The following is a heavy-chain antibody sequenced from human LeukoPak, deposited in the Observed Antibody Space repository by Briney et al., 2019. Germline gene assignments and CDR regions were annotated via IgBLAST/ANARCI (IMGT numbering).Heavy chain of an antibody. CDR2: IIPIFGTA. V-gene: IGHV1-69*13. Sequence: SVKVSCKASGGTFSSYAISWVRQAPGQGLEWMGGIIPIFGTANYAQKFQGRVTITADESTSTAYMELSSMRSEDTAVYYCARDTFDSSGTDYWGQGTLVTVSS. J-gene: IGHJ4*02. CDR3: ARDTFDSSGTDY. CDR1: GGTFSSYA. D-gene: IGHD3-22*01.